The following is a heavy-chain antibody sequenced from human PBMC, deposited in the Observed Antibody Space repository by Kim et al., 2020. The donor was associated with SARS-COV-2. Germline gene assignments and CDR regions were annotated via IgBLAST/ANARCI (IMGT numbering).Heavy chain of an antibody. V-gene: IGHV4-4*02. CDR1: GGSISSSNW. CDR2: IYHSGST. J-gene: IGHJ4*02. CDR3: ARDSSGSFSSPFDY. D-gene: IGHD1-26*01. Sequence: SETLSLTCAVSGGSISSSNWWSWVRQPPGKGLEWIGEIYHSGSTNYNPSLKSRVTISVDKSKNQFSLKLSSVTAADTAVYYCARDSSGSFSSPFDYWGQGTLVTVSS.